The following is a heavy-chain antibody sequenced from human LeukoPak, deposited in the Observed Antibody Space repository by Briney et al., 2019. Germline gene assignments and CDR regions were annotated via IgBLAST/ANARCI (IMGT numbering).Heavy chain of an antibody. D-gene: IGHD5-18*01. Sequence: PGGSLRLSCAASGFTFSSYGMHWVRQALGKGLEWVAFIRYDGSNKYYADSVKGRFTISRDNSKNTLYLQMNSLRAEDTAVYYCAKDGTARDLYYYYYMDVWGKGTTVTVSS. CDR2: IRYDGSNK. J-gene: IGHJ6*03. V-gene: IGHV3-30*02. CDR3: AKDGTARDLYYYYYMDV. CDR1: GFTFSSYG.